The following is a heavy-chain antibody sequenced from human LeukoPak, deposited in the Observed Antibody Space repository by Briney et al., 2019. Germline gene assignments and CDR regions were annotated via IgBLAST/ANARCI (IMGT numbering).Heavy chain of an antibody. J-gene: IGHJ6*02. CDR2: VGTAGDT. CDR3: ARATVGMDV. V-gene: IGHV3-13*01. CDR1: GFIFSNHD. Sequence: PGGSLRLSCAASGFIFSNHDMHWVRQTTGKRLEWVSAVGTAGDTYYAGSVKGRFTISRENAKTSLYLQMNSLRAGDTAVYYCARATVGMDVWGQGTTVTVSS.